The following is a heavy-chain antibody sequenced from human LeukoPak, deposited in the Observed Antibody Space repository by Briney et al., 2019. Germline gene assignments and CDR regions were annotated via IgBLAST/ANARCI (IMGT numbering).Heavy chain of an antibody. V-gene: IGHV4-34*01. J-gene: IGHJ6*02. Sequence: PSETLSLTCAVYGGSFSGYYWSWIRQPPGKGLEWIGEINHSGSTNYNPSLKSRVTISVDTSKNQFSLKLSSVTAADTAVYYCARGRSGYSCMDVWGQGTTVTVSS. CDR2: INHSGST. CDR1: GGSFSGYY. CDR3: ARGRSGYSCMDV. D-gene: IGHD3-22*01.